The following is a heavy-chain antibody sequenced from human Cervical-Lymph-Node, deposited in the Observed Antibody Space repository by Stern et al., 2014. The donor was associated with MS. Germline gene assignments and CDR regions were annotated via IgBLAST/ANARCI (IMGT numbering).Heavy chain of an antibody. V-gene: IGHV4-31*03. J-gene: IGHJ5*01. CDR3: ARKGAIVPAAIENWFDS. Sequence: QVQLQESGPGLVKPSQTLSLTCTVSGGSISSGGYFWSWIRQHPGKGLEWIGYIYHSGSTSYNPSLKSRVTISVDTSKNQSSLNLSSVTAADTAVYYCARKGAIVPAAIENWFDSWGQGTLVTVSS. CDR1: GGSISSGGYF. CDR2: IYHSGST. D-gene: IGHD2-2*01.